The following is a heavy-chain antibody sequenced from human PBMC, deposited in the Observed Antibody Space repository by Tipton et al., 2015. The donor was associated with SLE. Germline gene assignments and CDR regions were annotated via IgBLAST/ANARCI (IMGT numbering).Heavy chain of an antibody. CDR3: AREYSGYDYRTFDH. D-gene: IGHD5-12*01. V-gene: IGHV4-39*07. CDR1: GGSISSGSYY. Sequence: TLSLTCTVSGGSISSGSYYWGWIRQAPGKGLEWTGTIHHSGITYYNPSLKSRVTISVDTSKNQFSLKLRSVTAADTAVYYCAREYSGYDYRTFDHWGQGTLVTVSS. CDR2: IHHSGIT. J-gene: IGHJ4*02.